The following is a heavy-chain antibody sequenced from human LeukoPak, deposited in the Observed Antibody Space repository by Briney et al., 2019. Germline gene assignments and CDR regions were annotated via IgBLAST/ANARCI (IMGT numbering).Heavy chain of an antibody. CDR3: ATTLRDDLWSGIDY. J-gene: IGHJ4*02. CDR1: GFTFSSYA. V-gene: IGHV3-23*01. Sequence: GGSLRLSCAASGFTFSSYAINWVRQAPGKGLEWVSVISGGGHSSYYADSVQGRFIISRDISTNTLYLQLNSLRADDTAIYYCATTLRDDLWSGIDYWGQGTLVTVSS. CDR2: ISGGGHSS. D-gene: IGHD3-3*01.